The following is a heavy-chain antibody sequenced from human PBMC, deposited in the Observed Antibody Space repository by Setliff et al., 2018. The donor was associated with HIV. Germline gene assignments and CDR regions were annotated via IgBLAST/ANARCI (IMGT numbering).Heavy chain of an antibody. D-gene: IGHD7-27*01. CDR2: ISWNSGSI. Sequence: PGGSLRLSCAASGFTFDDYAMHWVRQAPGKGLEWVSGISWNSGSIGYADSVKGRFTISRDNAKNSLYLQMNSLRAEDTALYYCAKDLTGGYDAFDIWGQGTMVTVSS. V-gene: IGHV3-9*01. J-gene: IGHJ3*02. CDR1: GFTFDDYA. CDR3: AKDLTGGYDAFDI.